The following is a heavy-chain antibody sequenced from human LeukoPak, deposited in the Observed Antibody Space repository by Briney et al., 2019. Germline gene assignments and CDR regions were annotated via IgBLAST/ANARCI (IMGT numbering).Heavy chain of an antibody. V-gene: IGHV1-46*01. CDR2: INPSGAST. CDR3: ARSRYDILTGYAPDAFDI. D-gene: IGHD3-9*01. CDR1: GYTFTSYG. J-gene: IGHJ3*02. Sequence: GASVKVSCKASGYTFTSYGISWVRQAPGQGLEWMGIINPSGASTSYAQKFQGRVTMTRDTSTSTVYMELSSLRSEDTAVYYCARSRYDILTGYAPDAFDIWGQGTMVTVSS.